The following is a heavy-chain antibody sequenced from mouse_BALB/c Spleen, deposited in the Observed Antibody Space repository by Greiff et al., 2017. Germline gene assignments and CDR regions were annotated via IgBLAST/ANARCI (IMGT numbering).Heavy chain of an antibody. D-gene: IGHD2-14*01. Sequence: EVQLQQSGAELVKPGASVKLSCTASGFNIKDTYMHWVKQRPEQGLEWIGRIDPANGNTKYDPKLQGKATITADTSSNTAYLQLSSLTSEDTAVYYCARGDYRYDGGLDYWGQGTTLTVSS. V-gene: IGHV14-3*02. J-gene: IGHJ2*01. CDR3: ARGDYRYDGGLDY. CDR1: GFNIKDTY. CDR2: IDPANGNT.